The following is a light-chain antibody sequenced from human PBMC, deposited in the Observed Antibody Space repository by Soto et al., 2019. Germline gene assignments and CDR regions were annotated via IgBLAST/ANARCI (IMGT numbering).Light chain of an antibody. CDR3: STYTSDSSYV. V-gene: IGLV2-14*01. CDR2: AVS. CDR1: SSDVGLYDY. J-gene: IGLJ1*01. Sequence: QSALTQPASVSGSPGQSITISCTGTSSDVGLYDYVSWYQQHPGKAPQLMIYAVSNRPSGVSNRFSASKSGNAASLLISELQAEYYADYYCSTYTSDSSYVFGSGNKVTVL.